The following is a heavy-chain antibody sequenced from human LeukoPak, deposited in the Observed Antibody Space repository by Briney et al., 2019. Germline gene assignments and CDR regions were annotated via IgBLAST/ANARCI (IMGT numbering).Heavy chain of an antibody. V-gene: IGHV1-46*01. J-gene: IGHJ5*02. CDR1: GYTFTSYY. Sequence: GASVKVSCKASGYTFTSYYMHWVRQAPGQGLEWMGVINPSGGSTSYAQKFQGRVTMTRDMSTSTVYMELSSLKSEDTAVYYCARDTNLLGRGWFDPWGQGTLVTVSS. D-gene: IGHD3-3*02. CDR2: INPSGGST. CDR3: ARDTNLLGRGWFDP.